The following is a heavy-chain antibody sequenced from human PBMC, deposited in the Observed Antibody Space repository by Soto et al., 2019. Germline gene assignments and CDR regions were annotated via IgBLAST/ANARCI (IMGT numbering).Heavy chain of an antibody. V-gene: IGHV3-21*01. CDR1: GFTFSSYS. Sequence: EVQLVESGGGLVKPGGSLRLSCVVSGFTFSSYSMNWVRQAPGKGLEWVSSISSSSSYIYYADSVKGRFTISRDNAKNSRYLQMNSLRAEDTAVYYCARNRAGGLNYYYYMDVWGKGTTVTVSS. CDR2: ISSSSSYI. CDR3: ARNRAGGLNYYYYMDV. D-gene: IGHD1-26*01. J-gene: IGHJ6*03.